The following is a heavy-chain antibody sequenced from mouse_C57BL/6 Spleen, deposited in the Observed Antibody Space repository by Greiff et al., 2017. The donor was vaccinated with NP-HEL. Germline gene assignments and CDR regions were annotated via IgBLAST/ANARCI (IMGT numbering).Heavy chain of an antibody. J-gene: IGHJ2*01. CDR2: ISDGGSYT. Sequence: EVQLVESGGGLVKPGGSLKLSCAASGFTFSSYAMSWVRQTPEKRLEWVATISDGGSYTYYPDNVKGRFTISRDNAKNNLYLQMSHLKSEDTAMYYCARDGDLLWYFDYWGQGTTLTVSS. D-gene: IGHD2-1*01. CDR1: GFTFSSYA. V-gene: IGHV5-4*01. CDR3: ARDGDLLWYFDY.